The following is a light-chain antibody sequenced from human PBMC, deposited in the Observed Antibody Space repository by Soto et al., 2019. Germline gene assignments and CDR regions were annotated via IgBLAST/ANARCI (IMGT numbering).Light chain of an antibody. J-gene: IGKJ1*01. Sequence: ETVLMQSPDTLSLSPGERVTLSCRASQSLPSNSLAWYQQKPGQAPRLLISGASGRATGVPDRFSGSGSGTEFTLTIDRLESEDFAVYFCQQYGDLPWTFGQGTKVDIK. CDR2: GAS. V-gene: IGKV3-20*01. CDR3: QQYGDLPWT. CDR1: QSLPSNS.